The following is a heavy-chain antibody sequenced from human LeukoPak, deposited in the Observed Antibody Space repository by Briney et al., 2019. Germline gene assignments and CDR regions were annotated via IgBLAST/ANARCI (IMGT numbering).Heavy chain of an antibody. J-gene: IGHJ4*02. D-gene: IGHD1-1*01. V-gene: IGHV3-21*01. Sequence: PGGSLRLSCAASGFTFRSYSMNWVRQAPGKGLEGVSSISTSSSYMYYVDSVKGRFTISRDNAKNSLYLQMNSLRAEDTAVYYCARSHEVLECYFDYWGQGTLVTVSS. CDR2: ISTSSSYM. CDR3: ARSHEVLECYFDY. CDR1: GFTFRSYS.